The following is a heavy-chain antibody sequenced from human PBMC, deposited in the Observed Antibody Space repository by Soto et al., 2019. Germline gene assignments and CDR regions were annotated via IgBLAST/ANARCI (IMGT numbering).Heavy chain of an antibody. J-gene: IGHJ2*01. CDR1: GGSISSGDYS. Sequence: QLQLQESGSGLVKPSQTLSLTCAVSGGSISSGDYSWSWIRQPPGKGLEWIVYIYHSGSTYYNPSVKSRVTISVDSSKNQFSLKLSSVTAADTAVYYCARHYGGRDFDLWGRGTLVTVSS. CDR3: ARHYGGRDFDL. D-gene: IGHD4-17*01. V-gene: IGHV4-30-2*01. CDR2: IYHSGST.